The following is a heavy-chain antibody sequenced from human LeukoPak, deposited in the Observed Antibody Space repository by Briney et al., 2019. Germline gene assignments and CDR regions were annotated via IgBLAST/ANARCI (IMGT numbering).Heavy chain of an antibody. Sequence: GGSLRLSCAASGFTFSSYAMHWVRQAPGKGLEWVAVISYDGSNKYYADSVKGRFTISRDNSKNTLYLQMNSLRAEDTAVYYCARGWSQYSSSLDYWGQGTLVTVSS. J-gene: IGHJ4*02. D-gene: IGHD6-13*01. CDR2: ISYDGSNK. CDR3: ARGWSQYSSSLDY. V-gene: IGHV3-30-3*01. CDR1: GFTFSSYA.